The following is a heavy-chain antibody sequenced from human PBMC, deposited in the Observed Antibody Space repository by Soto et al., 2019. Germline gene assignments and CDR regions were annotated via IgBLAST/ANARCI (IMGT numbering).Heavy chain of an antibody. D-gene: IGHD6-19*01. J-gene: IGHJ1*01. CDR1: GFNFSNHW. V-gene: IGHV3-74*01. CDR2: ITSDGKSK. CDR3: ARDFRRQWLAEPSNPITEYFQH. Sequence: PGGSLRLSCAASGFNFSNHWMHWVRQRPGEGLVWVSRITSDGKSKAYAESVKGRFAISRDNAKNTLYLQMNGLTAEDTAVYYCARDFRRQWLAEPSNPITEYFQHWGQGTLVTVSS.